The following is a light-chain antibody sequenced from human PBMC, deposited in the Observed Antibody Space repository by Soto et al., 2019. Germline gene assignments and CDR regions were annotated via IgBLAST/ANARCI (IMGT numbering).Light chain of an antibody. V-gene: IGKV1-5*03. J-gene: IGKJ1*01. CDR1: QGISSW. CDR3: QQYNDNWT. Sequence: EIQMIQAPSTPFASIGDRVTITCRASQGISSWLAWYQQKPGQAPKLLIYKASTLQSGVPSRFSGSGSGTEFTLAISSLQPDDSATYYCQQYNDNWTFGQGTKV. CDR2: KAS.